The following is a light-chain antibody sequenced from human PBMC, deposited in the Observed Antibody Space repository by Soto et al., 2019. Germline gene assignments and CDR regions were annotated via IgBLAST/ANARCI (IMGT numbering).Light chain of an antibody. J-gene: IGLJ1*01. V-gene: IGLV3-21*04. CDR3: QVWDGSSDLP. CDR2: YDS. Sequence: SYELTQPPSVSVAPGKTARITCGGNNIGSKSVHWYQQKPGQAPVLVIYYDSDRPSGIPERFSGSNSGNTATLTISRVEAGDEADYYCQVWDGSSDLPFGTGTKLTVL. CDR1: NIGSKS.